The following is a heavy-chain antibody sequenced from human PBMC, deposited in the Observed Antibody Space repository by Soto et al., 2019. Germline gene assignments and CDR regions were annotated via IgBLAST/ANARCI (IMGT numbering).Heavy chain of an antibody. CDR1: GFTFSSYA. Sequence: EVQLLESGGGLVQPGGSLRLSCAASGFTFSSYAMSWVRQAPGKGLEWVSAISGSGGSTYYADSVKGRFTISRDNSKNTLYLQMNSLRAEDTSVYYCAKVKANYDSSAIDYWGQGTLVTVSS. D-gene: IGHD3-22*01. CDR3: AKVKANYDSSAIDY. J-gene: IGHJ4*02. V-gene: IGHV3-23*01. CDR2: ISGSGGST.